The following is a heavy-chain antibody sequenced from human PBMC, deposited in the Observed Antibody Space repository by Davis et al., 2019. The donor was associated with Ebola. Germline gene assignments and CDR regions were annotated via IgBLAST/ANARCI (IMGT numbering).Heavy chain of an antibody. Sequence: GESLKISCVASGLTFTNNWIFWVRQAPGKGLVWVSRINSDGSSTSYADSVKGRFTISRDNSKNTLYLQMNSLRAEDTAVYYCARGGIQLWLLGSWGQGTLVTVSS. CDR2: INSDGSST. J-gene: IGHJ4*02. V-gene: IGHV3-74*01. CDR3: ARGGIQLWLLGS. D-gene: IGHD5-18*01. CDR1: GLTFTNNW.